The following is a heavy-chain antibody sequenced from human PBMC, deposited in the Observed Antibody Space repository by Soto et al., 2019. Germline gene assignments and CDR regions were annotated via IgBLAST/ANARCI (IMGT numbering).Heavy chain of an antibody. CDR1: GGTFSSYA. D-gene: IGHD1-1*01. V-gene: IGHV1-69*01. CDR2: IIPIFGTA. CDR3: ARVDSYNWSTEH. J-gene: IGHJ1*01. Sequence: QVQLVQSGAEVKKPGSSVKVSCKASGGTFSSYAISWVRQAPGQGLEWMGGIIPIFGTANYAHKFPVRVTIPADESRSTAYMELSILRSEDTAVYYGARVDSYNWSTEHWGQGTLVTVS.